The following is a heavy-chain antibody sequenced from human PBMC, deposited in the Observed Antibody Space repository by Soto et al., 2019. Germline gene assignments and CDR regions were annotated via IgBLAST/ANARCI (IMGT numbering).Heavy chain of an antibody. CDR1: GYTFTSYG. V-gene: IGHV1-18*01. D-gene: IGHD3-9*01. CDR3: ARSYFDWSPSPPTVY. Sequence: QVQLVQSGAEVKKPGASVKVSCKASGYTFTSYGISWVRQAPGQGLEWMGWISAYNGNTNYAQQLQGRVTMTTDTSTSTAYMELRSLRSDDTAVYYCARSYFDWSPSPPTVYWGQGTLVTVSS. J-gene: IGHJ4*02. CDR2: ISAYNGNT.